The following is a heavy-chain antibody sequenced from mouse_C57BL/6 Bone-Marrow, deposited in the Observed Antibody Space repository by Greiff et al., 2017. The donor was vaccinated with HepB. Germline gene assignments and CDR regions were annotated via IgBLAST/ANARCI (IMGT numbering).Heavy chain of an antibody. V-gene: IGHV3-6*01. J-gene: IGHJ2*01. CDR1: GYSITSGYY. CDR3: ARVLLRSYYFDY. Sequence: EVKLMESGPGLVKPSQSLSLTCSVTGYSITSGYYWNWIRQFPGNKLEWMGYISYDGSNNYNPSLKNRISITRDTSKNQFFLKLNSVTTEDTATYYCARVLLRSYYFDYWGQGTTLTVSS. CDR2: ISYDGSN. D-gene: IGHD1-1*01.